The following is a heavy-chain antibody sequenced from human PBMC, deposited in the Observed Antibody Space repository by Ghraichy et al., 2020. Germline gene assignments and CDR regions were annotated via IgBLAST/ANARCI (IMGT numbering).Heavy chain of an antibody. J-gene: IGHJ4*02. CDR1: GGSFSGYY. V-gene: IGHV4-34*01. D-gene: IGHD3-22*01. CDR3: ARGHYYDSSGYYNY. Sequence: SETLSLTCAVYGGSFSGYYWSWIRQPPGKGLEWIGEINHSGSTNYNPSLKSRVTISVDTSKNQFSLKLSSVTAADTAVYYCARGHYYDSSGYYNYWGQGTLVTVSS. CDR2: INHSGST.